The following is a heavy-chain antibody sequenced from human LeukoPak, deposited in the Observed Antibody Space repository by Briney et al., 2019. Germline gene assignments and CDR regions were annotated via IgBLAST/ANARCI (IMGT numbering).Heavy chain of an antibody. D-gene: IGHD6-13*01. CDR2: ISAYNGNT. V-gene: IGHV1-18*01. J-gene: IGHJ5*02. CDR3: ARDWYSSSWYTQTSNWFDP. CDR1: GYTLTSYG. Sequence: ASVKVSCKASGYTLTSYGISWVRQAPGQGLEWMGWISAYNGNTNYAQKLQGRVTITADKSTSTAYMELSSLRSEDTAVYYCARDWYSSSWYTQTSNWFDPWGQGTLVTVSS.